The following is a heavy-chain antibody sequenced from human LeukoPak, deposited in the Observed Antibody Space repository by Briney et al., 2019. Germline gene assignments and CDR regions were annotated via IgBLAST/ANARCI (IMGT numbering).Heavy chain of an antibody. V-gene: IGHV4-61*02. D-gene: IGHD1-26*01. CDR2: IYTSGST. Sequence: PSQTLSLTCTVSGGSISSGSYYWSWIRQPAGKGLEWIGRIYTSGSTNYNPSLKSRVTISVDTSKNQFSLKLRSVTAADTAVYYCARGASGSYLGYYYYFMDVWGKGTTVTVSS. J-gene: IGHJ6*03. CDR1: GGSISSGSYY. CDR3: ARGASGSYLGYYYYFMDV.